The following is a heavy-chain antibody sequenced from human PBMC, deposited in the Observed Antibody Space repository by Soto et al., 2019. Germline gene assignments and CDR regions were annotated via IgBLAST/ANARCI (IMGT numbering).Heavy chain of an antibody. V-gene: IGHV4-38-2*02. J-gene: IGHJ6*02. CDR1: GYSISSGYY. CDR3: ARDGNSNTYYYYGMDV. Sequence: NPSETLSLTCAVSGYSISSGYYWGWIRQPPGKGLEWIGSIYHSGSTYYNPSLKSRVTISVDTSKNQFSLKLSSVTAADTAVYYCARDGNSNTYYYYGMDVWGQGTTVTVSS. CDR2: IYHSGST. D-gene: IGHD1-7*01.